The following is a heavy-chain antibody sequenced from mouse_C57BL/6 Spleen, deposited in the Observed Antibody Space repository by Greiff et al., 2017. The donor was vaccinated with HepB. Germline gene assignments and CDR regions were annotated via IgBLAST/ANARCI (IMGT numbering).Heavy chain of an antibody. V-gene: IGHV7-3*01. CDR3: ARFPYDYDGTPFDY. Sequence: EVHLVESGGGLVQPGGSLSLSCAASGFNFTDYYMSWVRQPPGKALEWLGFIRNKANGYTTEYSASVKGRFTISRDNSQSILYLQMNALRAEDSATYYCARFPYDYDGTPFDYWGQGTTLTVSS. CDR1: GFNFTDYY. CDR2: IRNKANGYTT. D-gene: IGHD2-4*01. J-gene: IGHJ2*01.